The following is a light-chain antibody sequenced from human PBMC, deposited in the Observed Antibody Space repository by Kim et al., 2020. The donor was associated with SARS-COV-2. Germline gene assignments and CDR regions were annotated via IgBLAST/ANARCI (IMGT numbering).Light chain of an antibody. CDR1: QSVSTN. V-gene: IGKV3-15*01. Sequence: VSPGERATLSCRASQSVSTNLAWFQQKPGQAPRLLIYGASSRATGIPDRFSGSGSGTEFTLTITSLQSEDFAVYYCQQYNSWPWTFGQGTKVDIK. CDR2: GAS. J-gene: IGKJ1*01. CDR3: QQYNSWPWT.